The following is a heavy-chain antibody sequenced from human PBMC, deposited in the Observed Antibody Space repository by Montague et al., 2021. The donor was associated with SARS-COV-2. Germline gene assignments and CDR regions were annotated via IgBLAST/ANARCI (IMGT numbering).Heavy chain of an antibody. CDR2: IYYSGST. J-gene: IGHJ6*02. D-gene: IGHD3-22*01. CDR1: GGSISSSSYY. CDR3: AREEYYYDSSGYSRYCYYGMDV. Sequence: SETLSLTCTVSGGSISSSSYYWGWIRQPPGKGLEWIGSIYYSGSTYYNPSLKSRVTISVDTSKNHFSLKLSSVTAADTAVYYCAREEYYYDSSGYSRYCYYGMDVWGQGTTVTVSS. V-gene: IGHV4-39*02.